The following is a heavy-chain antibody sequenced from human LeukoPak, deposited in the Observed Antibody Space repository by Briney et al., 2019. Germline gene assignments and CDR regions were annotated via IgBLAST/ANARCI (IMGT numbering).Heavy chain of an antibody. D-gene: IGHD5-18*01. V-gene: IGHV1-24*01. CDR2: FDPEDGET. CDR3: ATAFGYSYGLDV. J-gene: IGHJ6*04. CDR1: GYTLTELS. Sequence: ASVKVSCKVSGYTLTELSMHWVRQAPGKGLEWMGGFDPEDGETIYAQKFQGRVTMTEDTSTDTAYMELSSLRSEDTAVYYCATAFGYSYGLDVWGKGTTVTVSS.